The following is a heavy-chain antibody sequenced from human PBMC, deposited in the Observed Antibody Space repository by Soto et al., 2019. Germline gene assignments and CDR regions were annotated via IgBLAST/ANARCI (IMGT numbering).Heavy chain of an antibody. Sequence: GVSLRLSCAASGFTFSSYSMNWVRQAPGKGLEWVSSISRSAGNTYYADSVKGRFTISRDNAKNSMYLQMNSLRAEDTAVYYCARDQVPGLDAFDIWGRGTMVTVSS. V-gene: IGHV3-21*01. CDR3: ARDQVPGLDAFDI. J-gene: IGHJ3*02. CDR1: GFTFSSYS. CDR2: ISRSAGNT.